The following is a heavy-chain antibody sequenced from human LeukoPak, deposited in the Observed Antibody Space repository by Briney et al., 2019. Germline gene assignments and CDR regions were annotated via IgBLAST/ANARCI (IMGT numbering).Heavy chain of an antibody. D-gene: IGHD6-19*01. Sequence: SETLSLTCTVSGGSISSNSYYWGWIRQPPGKGLEWIGSIYYSGSTYYNPSLKSRVTISVDTSKNQFSLKLSSVTAADTAVYYCARDAGWDSSGWYQQGFDPWGQGTLVTVSS. J-gene: IGHJ5*02. V-gene: IGHV4-39*07. CDR2: IYYSGST. CDR3: ARDAGWDSSGWYQQGFDP. CDR1: GGSISSNSYY.